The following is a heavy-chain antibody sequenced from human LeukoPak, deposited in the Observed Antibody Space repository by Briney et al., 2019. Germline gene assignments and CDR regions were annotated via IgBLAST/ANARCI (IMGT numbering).Heavy chain of an antibody. Sequence: ASVKVSCKASGYTFTSYGISWVRQAPGQGLEWMGWISTYNGNTNYAQKLQVRVTMTTDTSTSKAYMELRSLRSDDTAVYYCARLSGLGPDSPWELDRWGQGTLVTVSS. J-gene: IGHJ4*02. CDR2: ISTYNGNT. V-gene: IGHV1-18*01. CDR3: ARLSGLGPDSPWELDR. D-gene: IGHD1-26*01. CDR1: GYTFTSYG.